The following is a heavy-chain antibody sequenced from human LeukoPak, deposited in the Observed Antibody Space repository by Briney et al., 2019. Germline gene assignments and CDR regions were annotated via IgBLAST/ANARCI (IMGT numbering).Heavy chain of an antibody. CDR2: ISAYNGNT. CDR3: TRVLSDYGDYGGWFDP. Sequence: EASVKVSCKASGYTFTSYGISWVRQAPGQGLEWMGWISAYNGNTNDAQKLQGRVTMTTDTSTSTAYMELRSLRSDDTAVYYCTRVLSDYGDYGGWFDPWGQGTLVTVSS. V-gene: IGHV1-18*01. CDR1: GYTFTSYG. J-gene: IGHJ5*02. D-gene: IGHD4-17*01.